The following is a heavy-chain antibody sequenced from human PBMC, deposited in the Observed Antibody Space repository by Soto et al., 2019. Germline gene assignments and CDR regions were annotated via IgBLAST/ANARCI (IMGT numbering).Heavy chain of an antibody. V-gene: IGHV1-2*04. CDR3: ARGDSTDCSNGVCSFFYNHDMDV. CDR1: GYSFTDYH. D-gene: IGHD2-8*01. CDR2: INPKSGGT. J-gene: IGHJ6*02. Sequence: GASVKVSCKASGYSFTDYHIHWVRQAPGQGLEWLGRINPKSGGTSTAQKFQGWVTMTTDTSVSTASMELTRLTSDDTAIYYCARGDSTDCSNGVCSFFYNHDMDVWGQGTTVTVSS.